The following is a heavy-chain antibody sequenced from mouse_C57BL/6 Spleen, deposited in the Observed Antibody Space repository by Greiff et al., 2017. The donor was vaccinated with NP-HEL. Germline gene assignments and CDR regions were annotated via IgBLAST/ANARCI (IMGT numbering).Heavy chain of an antibody. CDR2: IYPRSGNT. V-gene: IGHV1-81*01. D-gene: IGHD2-12*01. J-gene: IGHJ3*01. CDR3: ARFQPYDGAWFAY. CDR1: GYTFTSYG. Sequence: VQLVESGAELARPGASVKLSCKASGYTFTSYGISWVKQRTGQGLEWIGEIYPRSGNTYYNEKFKGKATLTADKSSSTAYMELRSLTSEDSAVYFCARFQPYDGAWFAYWGQGTLVTVSA.